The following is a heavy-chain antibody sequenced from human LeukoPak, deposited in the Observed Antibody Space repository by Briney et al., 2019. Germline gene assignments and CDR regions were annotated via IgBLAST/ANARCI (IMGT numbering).Heavy chain of an antibody. J-gene: IGHJ4*02. CDR3: ARTIVGATDFGY. D-gene: IGHD1-26*01. V-gene: IGHV1-2*02. CDR1: GYTFTGYY. Sequence: ASVKVSCKASGYTFTGYYMHWVRQAPGQGLEWMGWINPNSGGTNYAQKFQGRVTMTRDTSISTAYMELSRLRSDDTAMYYCARTIVGATDFGYWGQGTPVTVSS. CDR2: INPNSGGT.